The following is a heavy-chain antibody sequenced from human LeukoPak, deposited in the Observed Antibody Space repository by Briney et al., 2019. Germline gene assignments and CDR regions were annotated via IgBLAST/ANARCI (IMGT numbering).Heavy chain of an antibody. CDR2: ISYDGSNK. CDR3: ARDNGRFGELLNLDY. D-gene: IGHD3-10*01. V-gene: IGHV3-30-3*01. CDR1: GFTFSRHA. Sequence: PGGSLRLSCAASGFTFSRHALHWVRQAPGKGLEWVATISYDGSNKYYADSVKGRFTISRENSKNTLYLDMNSLRAEDTAVYYCARDNGRFGELLNLDYWGQGTLVTVSS. J-gene: IGHJ4*02.